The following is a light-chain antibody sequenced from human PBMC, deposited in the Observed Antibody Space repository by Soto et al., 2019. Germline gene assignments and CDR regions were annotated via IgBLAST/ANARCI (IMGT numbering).Light chain of an antibody. CDR1: QGINSY. CDR2: AAS. Sequence: IPLTQSPSSLSASVGDRVTITCRASQGINSYVAWYQQKPGKAPKLLIYAASTLQSGVPLRFSGSGSGTDFTLTISSLQPEDFAVYFCQQPNSYPLTFGGGTKVEIK. CDR3: QQPNSYPLT. J-gene: IGKJ4*01. V-gene: IGKV1-9*01.